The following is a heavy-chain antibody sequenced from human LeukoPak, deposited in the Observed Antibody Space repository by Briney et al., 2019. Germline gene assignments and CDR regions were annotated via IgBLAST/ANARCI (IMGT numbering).Heavy chain of an antibody. CDR3: AMDSGAAGGGEGVHFDC. CDR1: GFPFSSYA. Sequence: GGSLRLSCAASGFPFSSYAMNWVRQAPGKGLEWVSAISSSGATPYYADSVKGRFTISRDNSKNTLYLQMNSLRAEDTAVYYWAMDSGAAGGGEGVHFDCCGRGNLVTVSS. CDR2: ISSSGATP. J-gene: IGHJ4*02. D-gene: IGHD3-10*01. V-gene: IGHV3-23*01.